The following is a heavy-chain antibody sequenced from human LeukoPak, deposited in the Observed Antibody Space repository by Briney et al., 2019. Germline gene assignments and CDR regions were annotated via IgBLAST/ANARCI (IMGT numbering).Heavy chain of an antibody. CDR3: GGHSSDYDSVMDV. V-gene: IGHV4-31*03. Sequence: SQTLSLTCTVSGGSISSGGYYWSWTRQHPGKGLEWIGYTRYSGSTYYNPSLQSRVTISTDTSKNQFSLKLISVTAADTAVYYCGGHSSDYDSVMDVWGQGTTVTVYS. D-gene: IGHD5-18*01. CDR2: TRYSGST. CDR1: GGSISSGGYY. J-gene: IGHJ6*02.